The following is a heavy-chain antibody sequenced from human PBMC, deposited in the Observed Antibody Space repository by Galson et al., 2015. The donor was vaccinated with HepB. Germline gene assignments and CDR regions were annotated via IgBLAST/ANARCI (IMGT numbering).Heavy chain of an antibody. CDR1: GFSVSSNY. CDR3: ARDSHSSSWYQGFHYYYGMDV. J-gene: IGHJ6*02. Sequence: SLRLSCAASGFSVSSNYMSWVRQAPGKGLEWVSSIGSGKNSINYADSVKGRFTISRDNAKNSLYLQMKRLRAEDTAVYYCARDSHSSSWYQGFHYYYGMDVWGQGTTVTVSS. V-gene: IGHV3-21*06. CDR2: IGSGKNSI. D-gene: IGHD6-13*01.